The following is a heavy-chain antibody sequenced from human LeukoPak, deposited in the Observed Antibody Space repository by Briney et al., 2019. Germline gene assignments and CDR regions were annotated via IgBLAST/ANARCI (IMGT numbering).Heavy chain of an antibody. CDR2: ISYDGSNK. V-gene: IGHV3-30-3*01. Sequence: GGSLRLSCAASGFTFSSYAMHWVRQAPGKGLEWVAVISYDGSNKYYADSVKGRFTISRDNSKNTLYLQMNSLRAEDTAVYYCAREETGELTEDMFDYWGQGTLVTVSS. D-gene: IGHD3-10*01. CDR3: AREETGELTEDMFDY. J-gene: IGHJ4*02. CDR1: GFTFSSYA.